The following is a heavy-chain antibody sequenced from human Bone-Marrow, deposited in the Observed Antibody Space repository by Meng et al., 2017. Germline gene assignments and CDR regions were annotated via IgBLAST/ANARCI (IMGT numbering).Heavy chain of an antibody. CDR1: GLRFTDAW. J-gene: IGHJ4*02. Sequence: GESLKISCVASGLRFTDAWMSWVRQAPGKGLEWVGRIERNSDGGTIHYAAPVKGRFTISRDDSRNTLYLQMDSLINEDTAVYFCATGAAAADHWGQGTWSPSPQ. CDR3: ATGAAAADH. V-gene: IGHV3-15*04. CDR2: IERNSDGGTI. D-gene: IGHD6-13*01.